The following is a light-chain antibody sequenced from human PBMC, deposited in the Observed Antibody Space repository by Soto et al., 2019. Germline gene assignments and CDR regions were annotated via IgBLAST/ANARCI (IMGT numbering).Light chain of an antibody. CDR1: QSISSSY. Sequence: EIVLTQSPGTLSSSPGGRATLSCRVSQSISSSYLAWYQQKPGQAPRLLIYGASSRATGIPDRFSGSGSGTEFALTISRLEPEDFAVYYCHQYGGSPPYTFGQGTKLEIK. CDR2: GAS. V-gene: IGKV3-20*01. CDR3: HQYGGSPPYT. J-gene: IGKJ2*01.